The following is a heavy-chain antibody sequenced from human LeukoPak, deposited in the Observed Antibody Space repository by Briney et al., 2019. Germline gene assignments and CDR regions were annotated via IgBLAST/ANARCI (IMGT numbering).Heavy chain of an antibody. Sequence: GGSLRLSCAASGFTVTVSSNYMSWVRQAPGKGLEWVSAISGSGGSTYYADSVKGRFTISRDNSKNTLYLQMNSLRAEDTAVYYCAKGPKGGHYDSSGYYYRARLPNYFDYWGQGTLVTVSS. D-gene: IGHD3-22*01. CDR3: AKGPKGGHYDSSGYYYRARLPNYFDY. V-gene: IGHV3-23*01. J-gene: IGHJ4*02. CDR2: ISGSGGST. CDR1: GFTVTVSSNY.